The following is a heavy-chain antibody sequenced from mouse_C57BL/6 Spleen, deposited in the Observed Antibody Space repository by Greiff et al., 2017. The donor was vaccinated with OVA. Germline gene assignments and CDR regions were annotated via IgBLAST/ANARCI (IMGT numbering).Heavy chain of an antibody. J-gene: IGHJ4*01. CDR3: ASQMGRRDAMDY. V-gene: IGHV7-3*01. CDR2: IRNKANGYTT. CDR1: GFTFTDYY. D-gene: IGHD4-1*02. Sequence: EVQRVESGGGLVQPGGSLSLSCAASGFTFTDYYMSWVRQPPGKALEWLGFIRNKANGYTTEYSASVKGRFTISRDNSQSILYLQMNALRAEDSATYYCASQMGRRDAMDYWGQGTSVTVSS.